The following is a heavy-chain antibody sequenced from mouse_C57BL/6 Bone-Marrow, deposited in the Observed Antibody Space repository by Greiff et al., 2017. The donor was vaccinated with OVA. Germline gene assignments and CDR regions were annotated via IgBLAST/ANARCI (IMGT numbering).Heavy chain of an antibody. D-gene: IGHD2-4*01. CDR2: IDPENGDT. Sequence: DVHLVESGAELVRPGASVKLSCTASGFNIKDDYMHWVKQRPEQGLEWIGWIDPENGDTEYASKFQGKATITADTSSNTAYLQLSSLTSEDTAVYYCTLIYYDYDVGAWFAYWGQGTLVTVSA. CDR3: TLIYYDYDVGAWFAY. CDR1: GFNIKDDY. V-gene: IGHV14-4*01. J-gene: IGHJ3*01.